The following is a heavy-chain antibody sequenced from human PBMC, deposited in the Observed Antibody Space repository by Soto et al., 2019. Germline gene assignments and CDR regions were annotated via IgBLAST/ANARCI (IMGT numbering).Heavy chain of an antibody. D-gene: IGHD2-8*01. CDR2: ISGNSNYI. J-gene: IGHJ6*02. CDR1: GFTFSIYS. Sequence: EVQLVESGGGLVEPGGSLRLSCAAASGFTFSIYSMNWVRQSPGKGLEWVSSISGNSNYIYYADSVRGRFTISRDNTKNSLSLQMNSLRAEDTAVYYCATVPQWCMHCLDVWGQGTTVTVSS. V-gene: IGHV3-21*01. CDR3: ATVPQWCMHCLDV.